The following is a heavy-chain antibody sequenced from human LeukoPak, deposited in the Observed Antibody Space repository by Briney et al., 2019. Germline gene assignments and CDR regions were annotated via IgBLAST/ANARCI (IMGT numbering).Heavy chain of an antibody. Sequence: GGSLRLSCAASGFTFSSYWMSWVRQAPGKGLEWVANIKQDGSNKYYADSVKGRFTISRDNSKNTLYLQMNSLRAEDTAVYYCARGQELEGSPNFDYWGQGTLVTVSS. V-gene: IGHV3-7*01. CDR2: IKQDGSNK. D-gene: IGHD1-1*01. J-gene: IGHJ4*02. CDR3: ARGQELEGSPNFDY. CDR1: GFTFSSYW.